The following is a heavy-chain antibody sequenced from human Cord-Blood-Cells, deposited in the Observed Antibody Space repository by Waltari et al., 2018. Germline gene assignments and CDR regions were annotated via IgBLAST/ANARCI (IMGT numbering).Heavy chain of an antibody. D-gene: IGHD3-3*01. CDR1: GDCASSHRSA. CDR3: ARVGLLYYFDY. V-gene: IGHV6-1*01. CDR2: TYYRSKWYN. J-gene: IGHJ4*02. Sequence: QVQLQQSGPGLVKPSQTLSLTCAISGDCASSHRSAWNWTRQSPPRGLEWLGRTYYRSKWYNDYAVSVKSRITINPDTSKNQFSLQLNSVTPEDTAVYYCARVGLLYYFDYWGQGTLVTVSS.